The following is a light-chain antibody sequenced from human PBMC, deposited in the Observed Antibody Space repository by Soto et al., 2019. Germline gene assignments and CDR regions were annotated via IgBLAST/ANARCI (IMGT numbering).Light chain of an antibody. Sequence: QSVLTQPPSASGAAGQAVTISCTGTSSDVGGYNYVSWYQQYPGRAPKLMIYEVTKRPSGVPDRFSGSKSGNTASLTVSGLQAEDEADYYCSSYAASNNFYFVFGGGTKVTV. CDR1: SSDVGGYNY. J-gene: IGLJ3*02. CDR2: EVT. CDR3: SSYAASNNFYFV. V-gene: IGLV2-8*01.